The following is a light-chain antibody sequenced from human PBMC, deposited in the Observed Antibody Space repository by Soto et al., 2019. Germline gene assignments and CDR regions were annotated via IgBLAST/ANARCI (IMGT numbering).Light chain of an antibody. CDR2: GNN. CDR1: SSNIGAAYD. CDR3: PSYDSSLSGWV. V-gene: IGLV1-40*01. J-gene: IGLJ3*02. Sequence: QSVLTQPPSVSGAPGQKVTISCTRSSSNIGAAYDVHWYQHLPGTAPKLLIYGNNNRPSGVPDRFSGSKSGTSASLAITGPQAEDEADYYCPSYDSSLSGWVFGGGSKLPVL.